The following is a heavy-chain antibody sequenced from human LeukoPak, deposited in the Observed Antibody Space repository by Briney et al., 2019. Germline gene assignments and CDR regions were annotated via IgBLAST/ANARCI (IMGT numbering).Heavy chain of an antibody. V-gene: IGHV5-51*01. J-gene: IGHJ6*03. CDR3: ARHKIAVAGNHYYYMDV. Sequence: GESLQISCKGSGYSFTSYWIGWVRQMPGKGLEWMGIIYPGDSDTRYSPSFQGQVTISADKSISTAYLQWSSLKASDTAMYFCARHKIAVAGNHYYYMDVWGKGTTVTVSS. CDR1: GYSFTSYW. CDR2: IYPGDSDT. D-gene: IGHD6-19*01.